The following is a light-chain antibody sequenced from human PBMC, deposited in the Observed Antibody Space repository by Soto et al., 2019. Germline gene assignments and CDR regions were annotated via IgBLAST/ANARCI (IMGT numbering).Light chain of an antibody. J-gene: IGKJ5*01. CDR2: DAS. Sequence: EIVMTQSPATLSVPPGERATLSCRASQSVSTNLAWYQQKPGQAPRLLIYDASTRATGIPARFSGSGSGTEFTLTISSLQSEDFAVYYCQQRYNWPRVTFGQGTQLEIK. V-gene: IGKV3-15*01. CDR3: QQRYNWPRVT. CDR1: QSVSTN.